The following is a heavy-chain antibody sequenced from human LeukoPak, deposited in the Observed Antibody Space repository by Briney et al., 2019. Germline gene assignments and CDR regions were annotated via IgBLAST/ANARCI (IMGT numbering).Heavy chain of an antibody. Sequence: SVKVSCKASGGTFSSYAISWVRQAPGQGLEWMGGIIPIFGTANYAQKFQGRVTIAADESTSTAYMELSSLRSDDTAVYYCARSPPWEPKGWFDPWGQGTLVTVSS. V-gene: IGHV1-69*13. D-gene: IGHD1-26*01. CDR1: GGTFSSYA. CDR3: ARSPPWEPKGWFDP. CDR2: IIPIFGTA. J-gene: IGHJ5*02.